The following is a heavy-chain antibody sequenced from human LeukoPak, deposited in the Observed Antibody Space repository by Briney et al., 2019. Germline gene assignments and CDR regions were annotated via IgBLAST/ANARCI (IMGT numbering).Heavy chain of an antibody. CDR3: TCGVTNKK. D-gene: IGHD1/OR15-1a*01. CDR2: INQDGSEQ. Sequence: GGSLRLSCAASGFAFTSHSMTWVRQPPGKGLEWVANINQDGSEQYCVDSVKGRVTISRDNAKTLLYLQMNNLRAEDTAVYYCTCGVTNKKWGQGTLVTVSS. J-gene: IGHJ4*02. CDR1: GFAFTSHS. V-gene: IGHV3-7*03.